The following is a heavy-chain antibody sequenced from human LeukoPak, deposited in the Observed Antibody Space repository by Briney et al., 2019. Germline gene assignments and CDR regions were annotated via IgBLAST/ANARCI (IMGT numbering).Heavy chain of an antibody. CDR1: GFTFXSYA. CDR2: ISYDGSNK. D-gene: IGHD6-13*01. Sequence: GSLRLSCAASGFTFXSYAMRWVRQAPGKGLEWVAVISYDGSNKYHPHSLTGRFTISSDNSTTPLYLQMNSLRAEDTAVYYCARDPGIAAAGTPGGIYWGQGTLVTVSS. V-gene: IGHV3-30-3*01. CDR3: ARDPGIAAAGTPGGIY. J-gene: IGHJ4*02.